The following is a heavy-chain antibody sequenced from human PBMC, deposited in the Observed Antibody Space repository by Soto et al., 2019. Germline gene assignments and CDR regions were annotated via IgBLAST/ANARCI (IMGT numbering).Heavy chain of an antibody. Sequence: EVQLLESGGGLVQPGGSLRLSCAASGFTFSSYAMSWVRQAPGKGLEWVSAISGSGGSTYYADSVKGRFTISRDNSKNTLYLQMNSLRAEDTAVDYCAKAYDSSGYPFDYWGQGTLVTVSS. CDR3: AKAYDSSGYPFDY. V-gene: IGHV3-23*01. D-gene: IGHD3-22*01. CDR1: GFTFSSYA. CDR2: ISGSGGST. J-gene: IGHJ4*02.